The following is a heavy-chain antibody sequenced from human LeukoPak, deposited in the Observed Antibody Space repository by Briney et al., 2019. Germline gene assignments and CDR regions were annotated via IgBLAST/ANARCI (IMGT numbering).Heavy chain of an antibody. D-gene: IGHD2-15*01. V-gene: IGHV1-8*01. CDR2: MNPNSGNT. J-gene: IGHJ4*02. CDR1: GYTFTSYD. Sequence: ASVKVSCKASGYTFTSYDINWVRQATGQGLEWMGWMNPNSGNTGYAQKFQGRVTMTRNISISTAYMELSSLRSEDTAVYYCARVAHRGDCYDYWGQGTLVTVSS. CDR3: ARVAHRGDCYDY.